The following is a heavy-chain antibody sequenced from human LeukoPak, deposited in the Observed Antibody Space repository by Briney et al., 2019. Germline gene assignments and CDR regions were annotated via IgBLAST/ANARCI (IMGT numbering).Heavy chain of an antibody. Sequence: SETLSLTCAVSGYSISGGYYWGWIRQPPGKGLEWIGCIYHSGSTHYNPSLKSRLTISVDTSKNLFSLKLSSVTAADTAVYYCARQGGSSSPYYYYYMDVWGKGTTVTVSS. CDR3: ARQGGSSSPYYYYYMDV. V-gene: IGHV4-38-2*01. D-gene: IGHD6-13*01. J-gene: IGHJ6*03. CDR1: GYSISGGYY. CDR2: IYHSGST.